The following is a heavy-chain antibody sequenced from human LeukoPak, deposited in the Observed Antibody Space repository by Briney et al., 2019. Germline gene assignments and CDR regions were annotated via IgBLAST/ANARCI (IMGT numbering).Heavy chain of an antibody. CDR3: ATARISHCSGGSCYPTHFDY. J-gene: IGHJ4*02. CDR1: GGSISSYY. CDR2: IYCSGST. V-gene: IGHV4-59*08. D-gene: IGHD2-15*01. Sequence: SETLSLTCTVSGGSISSYYWSWIRQPPGKGLEWIGYIYCSGSTNYNPSLKSRVTISVDTSKNQFSLKLSSVTAADTAVYYCATARISHCSGGSCYPTHFDYWGQGTLVTVSS.